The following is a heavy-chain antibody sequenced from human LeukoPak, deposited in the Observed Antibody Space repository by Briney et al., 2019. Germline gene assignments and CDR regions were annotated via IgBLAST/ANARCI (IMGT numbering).Heavy chain of an antibody. D-gene: IGHD2-2*01. CDR2: INPNSGGT. Sequence: ASVKVSCKASGYTFTGYYMHWVRQAPGQGLEWMGWINPNSGGTNYAQKFQGWVTMTRDTSISTAYMELSRLRSDDTAVYYCARVVPAAMYNWFDPWGQGTLVTVSS. V-gene: IGHV1-2*04. CDR3: ARVVPAAMYNWFDP. CDR1: GYTFTGYY. J-gene: IGHJ5*02.